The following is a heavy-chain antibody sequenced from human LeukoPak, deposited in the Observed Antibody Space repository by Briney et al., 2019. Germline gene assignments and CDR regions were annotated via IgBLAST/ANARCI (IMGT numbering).Heavy chain of an antibody. J-gene: IGHJ4*02. CDR3: VRVVTTGSGWYHFDT. V-gene: IGHV3-72*01. CDR2: SATTKPNSCTT. Sequence: GGSLRLSCAGAGFSIIDHRMDWVRQAPGEGLEWIGRSATTKPNSCTTQYAASVRGRFTISRDVPQNSLYLLLNSLKPEDTAVYFCVRVVTTGSGWYHFDTWGLGTLVTVSS. CDR1: GFSIIDHR. D-gene: IGHD6-13*01.